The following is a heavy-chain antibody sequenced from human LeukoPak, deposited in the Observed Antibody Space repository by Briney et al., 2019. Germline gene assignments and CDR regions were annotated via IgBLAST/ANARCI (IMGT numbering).Heavy chain of an antibody. CDR3: ARDGIAGAPTYCSDC. CDR1: GFTFSTYA. CDR2: ISSNGGST. V-gene: IGHV3-64*01. J-gene: IGHJ4*01. D-gene: IGHD6-19*01. Sequence: GALRLSCAASGFTFSTYAMHWVRQAPGEGLGYVSAISSNGGSTYYANSLKGRFTISRDNSKNTLCLRMGSLRAEDMVVYYCARDGIAGAPTYCSDCWG.